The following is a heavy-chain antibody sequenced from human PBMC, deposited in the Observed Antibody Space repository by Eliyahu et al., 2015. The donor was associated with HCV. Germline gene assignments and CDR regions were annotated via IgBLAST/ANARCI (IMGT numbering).Heavy chain of an antibody. CDR1: GYTFTNYF. J-gene: IGHJ4*02. D-gene: IGHD2-21*02. V-gene: IGHV1-46*01. Sequence: QVQLVQSGAEVKQPGASVKVSCKASGYTFTNYFIHWVRQAPGQGLEWVGKIDPNGSGTTYAQRFQGRVTMTRDTSTSTVYMELKSLRFEDTAVYFCARAYCAGDCLIGNYWGQGTLVTVPS. CDR3: ARAYCAGDCLIGNY. CDR2: IDPNGSGT.